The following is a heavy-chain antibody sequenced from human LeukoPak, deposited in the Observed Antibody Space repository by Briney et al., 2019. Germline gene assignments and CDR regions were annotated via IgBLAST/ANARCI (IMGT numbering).Heavy chain of an antibody. CDR3: ARESHYDILTLDI. D-gene: IGHD3-9*01. CDR1: GGSISSYY. V-gene: IGHV4-59*01. CDR2: IYYSGST. Sequence: SETLSLTCTVSGGSISSYYWSWVRQPPGKGLEWSGYIYYSGSTNYNPSLTSRVTISVDTSKNQFSLKLSSVTAADTAVYYCARESHYDILTLDIWGQGTMVTVSS. J-gene: IGHJ3*02.